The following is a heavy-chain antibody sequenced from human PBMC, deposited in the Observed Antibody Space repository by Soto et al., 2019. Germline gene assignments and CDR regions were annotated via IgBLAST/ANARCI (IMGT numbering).Heavy chain of an antibody. J-gene: IGHJ4*02. CDR3: AKDLEQLALDY. CDR1: GFTFSSYG. D-gene: IGHD6-6*01. CDR2: ISYDGSNK. Sequence: QVQLVESGGGVVQPGRSLRLSCAASGFTFSSYGMHWVRQAPGKGLEWVAVISYDGSNKYYADSVKGRFTISSDNSKNTLYLQMNSLRAEDTAVYYCAKDLEQLALDYWGQGTLVTVSS. V-gene: IGHV3-30*18.